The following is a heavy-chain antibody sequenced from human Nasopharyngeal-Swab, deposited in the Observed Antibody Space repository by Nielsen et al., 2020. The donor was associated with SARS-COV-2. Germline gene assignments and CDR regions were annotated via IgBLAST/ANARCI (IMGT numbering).Heavy chain of an antibody. CDR1: GYTFTSYG. CDR3: ARQEGIAVAGTNYYYYYGMDV. Sequence: ASVNVSCKASGYTFTSYGISWVRQAPGQGLEWMGWISAYNGNKNYAQKLQGRVTMTTDTSTSTAYMELRSLRSDDTAVYYCARQEGIAVAGTNYYYYYGMDVWGQGTTVTVSS. D-gene: IGHD6-19*01. CDR2: ISAYNGNK. J-gene: IGHJ6*02. V-gene: IGHV1-18*01.